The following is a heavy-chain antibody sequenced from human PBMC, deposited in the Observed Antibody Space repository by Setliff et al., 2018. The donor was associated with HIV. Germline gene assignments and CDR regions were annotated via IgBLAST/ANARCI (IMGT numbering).Heavy chain of an antibody. J-gene: IGHJ6*03. CDR2: INPNSAGT. CDR1: GYTFSAYY. Sequence: ASVKVFCKASGYTFSAYYMYWVRQAPGQGLEWMGWINPNSAGTNYAQKFQGRVTMTRDTSISTAYMELSGLRSDDTAVYYCARVDDFWSGPNTAGYMDVWGKGTTVTVSS. D-gene: IGHD3-3*01. CDR3: ARVDDFWSGPNTAGYMDV. V-gene: IGHV1-2*02.